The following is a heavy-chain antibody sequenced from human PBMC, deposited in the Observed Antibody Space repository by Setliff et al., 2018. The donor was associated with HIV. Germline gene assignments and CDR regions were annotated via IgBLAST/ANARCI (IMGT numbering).Heavy chain of an antibody. J-gene: IGHJ5*02. CDR2: IYHDGKT. CDR3: ASRIYYYDESRVLREEGFVP. Sequence: SETLSLTCSVSGDSISNNKHYWSWIRQPPGKGLEWTGSIYHDGKTYYNPSLKSRLTISIDTSKNQFSLKLTSVTAADTAMYYCASRIYYYDESRVLREEGFVPWGQGTLVTVSS. CDR1: GDSISNNKHY. V-gene: IGHV4-39*01. D-gene: IGHD3-22*01.